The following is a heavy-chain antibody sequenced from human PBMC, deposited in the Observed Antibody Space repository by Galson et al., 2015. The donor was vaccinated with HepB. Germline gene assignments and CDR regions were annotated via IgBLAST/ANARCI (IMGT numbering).Heavy chain of an antibody. CDR2: ITNNGGTA. D-gene: IGHD1-26*01. CDR1: GFTFSSYA. V-gene: IGHV3-23*01. J-gene: IGHJ4*02. CDR3: AKKMDVGLYPFDC. Sequence: SLRLSCAASGFTFSSYAMNWVRQAPGKGLEWVSQITNNGGTANHADSVKGRFTISRDNSKNMLYLQMSSLGAEDTAVYYCAKKMDVGLYPFDCWGQGTLVTVSS.